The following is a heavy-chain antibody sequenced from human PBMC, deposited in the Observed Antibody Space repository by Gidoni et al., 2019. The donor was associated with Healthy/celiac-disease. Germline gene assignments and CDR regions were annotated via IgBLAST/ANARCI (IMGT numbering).Heavy chain of an antibody. Sequence: QVQLQESGPGLVKPSETLSLTCTVSGGSISSYYWSWIRQPPGKGLEWIGYIYYSGSTNYNPSLKSRVTISVDTSKYQFSLKLSSVTAADTAVYSCARHQGPSFGELFSFDYWGQGTLVTVSS. CDR3: ARHQGPSFGELFSFDY. D-gene: IGHD3-10*01. CDR2: IYYSGST. V-gene: IGHV4-59*08. J-gene: IGHJ4*02. CDR1: GGSISSYY.